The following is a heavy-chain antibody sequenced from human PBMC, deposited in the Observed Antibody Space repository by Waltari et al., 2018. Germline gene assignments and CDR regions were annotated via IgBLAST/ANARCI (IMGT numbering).Heavy chain of an antibody. D-gene: IGHD2-15*01. CDR3: ARDRGYCSGGSCYQELDY. CDR1: GFTFSSYG. Sequence: QVQLVESGGGVVQPGRSLRLSCAASGFTFSSYGMHWVRQAPGKGLEWVAVIWYDGSNKYYADSVKGRFTISRDNSKNTLYLQMNSLRAEDTAVYYCARDRGYCSGGSCYQELDYWGQGTLVTVSS. CDR2: IWYDGSNK. V-gene: IGHV3-33*01. J-gene: IGHJ4*02.